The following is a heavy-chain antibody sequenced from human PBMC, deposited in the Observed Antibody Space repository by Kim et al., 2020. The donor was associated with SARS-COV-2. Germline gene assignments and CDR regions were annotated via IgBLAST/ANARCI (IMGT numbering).Heavy chain of an antibody. D-gene: IGHD3-16*02. V-gene: IGHV4-4*07. Sequence: YTSGRTNYKPSLQSRVTMSVDRSKNRFSLRLSSVTAADTAVYYCASALGHWGQGTLVTVSS. CDR2: YTSGRT. CDR3: ASALGH. J-gene: IGHJ4*02.